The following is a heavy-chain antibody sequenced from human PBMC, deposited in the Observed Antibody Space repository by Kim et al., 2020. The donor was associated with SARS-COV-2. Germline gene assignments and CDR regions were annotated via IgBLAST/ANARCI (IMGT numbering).Heavy chain of an antibody. CDR3: ARAAGDSSGYYPNFDC. CDR2: IYYSGST. D-gene: IGHD3-22*01. CDR1: GDSISSGGYY. V-gene: IGHV4-31*03. Sequence: SETLSLTCNVSGDSISSGGYYWSWIRQHPGTGLVWIGYIYYSGSTYYNPSLKSRVTILVATSKNQFSLELSSITAADTAVYYCARAAGDSSGYYPNFDC. J-gene: IGHJ4*01.